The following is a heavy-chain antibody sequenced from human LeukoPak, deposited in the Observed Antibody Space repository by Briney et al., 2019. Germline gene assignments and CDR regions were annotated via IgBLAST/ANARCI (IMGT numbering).Heavy chain of an antibody. CDR1: GGSISSYY. Sequence: SETLSLTCTVSGGSISSYYWSWIRQPPGKGLEWIGYIYNSGSTNYNPSLKSRVTISVDTSKNQLSMKLSSVTAADAAVYYCARGGDFGDYWGQGTLVTVSS. CDR2: IYNSGST. J-gene: IGHJ4*02. CDR3: ARGGDFGDY. V-gene: IGHV4-59*01. D-gene: IGHD2-21*02.